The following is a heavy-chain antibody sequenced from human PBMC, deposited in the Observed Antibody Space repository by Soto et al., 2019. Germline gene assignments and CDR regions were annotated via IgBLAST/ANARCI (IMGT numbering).Heavy chain of an antibody. Sequence: EVQLVESGGGLVQPGGSLRLSCAASGFTFSSYWMSWVRQVPGKGLEWVANIKQDGNERYYVDSVKGRFTISRDNAKNSLYLQMNSLTAEDTAVYYCARVKSFAGEYWGQGTLVTVSS. D-gene: IGHD1-1*01. CDR3: ARVKSFAGEY. J-gene: IGHJ4*02. V-gene: IGHV3-7*05. CDR1: GFTFSSYW. CDR2: IKQDGNER.